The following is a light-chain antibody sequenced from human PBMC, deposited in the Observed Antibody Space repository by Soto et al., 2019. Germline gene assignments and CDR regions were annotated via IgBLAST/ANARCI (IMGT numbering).Light chain of an antibody. CDR1: QSVSSRY. J-gene: IGKJ5*01. V-gene: IGKV3-20*01. Sequence: EIVLTQSPGTLSLATGERASLSCRASQSVSSRYLTWYQQKPGQAPRLLIYGASSRATGIPDRFSGSGSGTDFTLTISRLEPADFAVYSCQQYGGSPPITFGQGTRLEIK. CDR2: GAS. CDR3: QQYGGSPPIT.